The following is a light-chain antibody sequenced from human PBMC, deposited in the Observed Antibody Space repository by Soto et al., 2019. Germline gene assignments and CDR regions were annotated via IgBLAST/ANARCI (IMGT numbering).Light chain of an antibody. CDR2: EVS. J-gene: IGLJ1*01. Sequence: QSALTQPASVSGSPGQSITISCTGTGSDVGGYEYVSWYQQHPGKVPKLMIYEVSDRPSGVSTRFSGSKSGNTASLTISGLQAEDEAEYYCASYTSTYTYVFGSGTKV. V-gene: IGLV2-14*01. CDR3: ASYTSTYTYV. CDR1: GSDVGGYEY.